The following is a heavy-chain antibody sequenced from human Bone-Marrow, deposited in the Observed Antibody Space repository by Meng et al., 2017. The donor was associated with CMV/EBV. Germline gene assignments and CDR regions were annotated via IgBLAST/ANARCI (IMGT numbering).Heavy chain of an antibody. CDR2: IIPILGIA. J-gene: IGHJ6*02. CDR1: GGTFSSYA. V-gene: IGHV1-69*10. Sequence: SVKVSCKASGGTFSSYAISWVRQAPGQGLEWMGGIIPILGIANYAQKFQGRVTITADKSTSTAYMELSRLRSDDTAVYYCARGGTQYYDFWSAGYSMDVWGQGTTVTVSS. CDR3: ARGGTQYYDFWSAGYSMDV. D-gene: IGHD3-3*01.